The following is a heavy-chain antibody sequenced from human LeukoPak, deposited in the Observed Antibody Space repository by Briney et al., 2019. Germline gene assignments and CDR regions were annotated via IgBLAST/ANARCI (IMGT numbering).Heavy chain of an antibody. CDR2: IYYSGST. CDR3: ARHQSYYGSGILRYYGMDV. D-gene: IGHD3-10*01. V-gene: IGHV4-59*08. Sequence: SETLSLTCTVSGGSISSYYWSWIRQPPGKGLEWIGYIYYSGSTNYNPSLKSRVTISVDTSKNQFSLKLSSVTAADTAVYYCARHQSYYGSGILRYYGMDVWGQGTTVTVSS. CDR1: GGSISSYY. J-gene: IGHJ6*02.